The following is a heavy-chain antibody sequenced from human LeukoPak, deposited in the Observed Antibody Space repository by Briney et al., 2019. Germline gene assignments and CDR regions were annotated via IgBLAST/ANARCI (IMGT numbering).Heavy chain of an antibody. J-gene: IGHJ1*01. Sequence: ASVKVSCKASGYTFTGFCIHWVRQAPGQGLAWMGWLNPNSGGTNYAQNFQGRVTMTRDTSISPGYMELSRLRSDGTAVYYCARDLDNYSGSGSYYNGDPLFQHWGQGTLVTVSS. D-gene: IGHD3-10*01. CDR3: ARDLDNYSGSGSYYNGDPLFQH. CDR2: LNPNSGGT. CDR1: GYTFTGFC. V-gene: IGHV1-2*02.